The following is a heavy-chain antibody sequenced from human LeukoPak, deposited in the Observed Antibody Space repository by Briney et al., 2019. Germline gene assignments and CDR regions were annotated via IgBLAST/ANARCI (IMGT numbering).Heavy chain of an antibody. D-gene: IGHD1-7*01. CDR2: INNEDGSEK. J-gene: IGHJ4*02. CDR1: GSTFSKRW. Sequence: GGSLRLSCVASGSTFSKRWMTWVRQAPGKGLEWVANINNEDGSEKYYVDSVKGRFTISRDNAKNSLYLQMNSLRAEDTAVYYCARLPVRGELLGADYWGQGTLVTVSS. CDR3: ARLPVRGELLGADY. V-gene: IGHV3-7*01.